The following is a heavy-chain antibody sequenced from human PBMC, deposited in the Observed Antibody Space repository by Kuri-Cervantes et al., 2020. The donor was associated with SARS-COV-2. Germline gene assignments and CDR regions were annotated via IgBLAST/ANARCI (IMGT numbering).Heavy chain of an antibody. CDR1: GGSISGYH. CDR3: ARNDAFDI. J-gene: IGHJ3*02. V-gene: IGHV4-4*07. Sequence: SETLSLTCMVSGGSISGYHWSWIRQPAGKGLEWIGRIYTSGSTNYNPALKSRVTVSVDTSKNQFSLKLRSVTAADTAIYYCARNDAFDIWGQGTMVTVSS. CDR2: IYTSGST.